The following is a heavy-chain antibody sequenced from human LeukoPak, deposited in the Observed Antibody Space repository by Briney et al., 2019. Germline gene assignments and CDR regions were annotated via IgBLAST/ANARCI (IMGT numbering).Heavy chain of an antibody. CDR3: ARSDYGDYEGQNYFDY. Sequence: SETLSLTCAVYGGSFSGYYWSWIRQPPGKGLEWIGEINHSGSTNYNPSLKSRGTISVDTSKNQFSLKLSSVTAADTAVYYCARSDYGDYEGQNYFDYWGQGTLVTVSS. J-gene: IGHJ4*02. D-gene: IGHD4-17*01. V-gene: IGHV4-34*01. CDR2: INHSGST. CDR1: GGSFSGYY.